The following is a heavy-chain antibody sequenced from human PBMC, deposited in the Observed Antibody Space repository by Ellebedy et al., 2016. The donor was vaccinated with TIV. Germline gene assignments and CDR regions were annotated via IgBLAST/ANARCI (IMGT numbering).Heavy chain of an antibody. D-gene: IGHD4-23*01. Sequence: GGSLRLXXKGSGYSFTSYWIGWVRQMPGKGLEWMGIIYPGDSDTRYSPSFQGQVTISADKSISTAYLQWSSLKASDTAMYYCASTGMTTVATMVAFDIWGQGTMVTVSS. CDR1: GYSFTSYW. J-gene: IGHJ3*02. V-gene: IGHV5-51*01. CDR2: IYPGDSDT. CDR3: ASTGMTTVATMVAFDI.